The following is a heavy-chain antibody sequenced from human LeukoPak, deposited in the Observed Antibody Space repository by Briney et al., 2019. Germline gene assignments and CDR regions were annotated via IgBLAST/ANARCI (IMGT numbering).Heavy chain of an antibody. Sequence: TGGSLRLSCAASGFTFSSYAMNWVRQAPGKGLEWVSAISGSGGSTYYADSVKGRFTISRDNSKNTLYLQMNSLRGEDTAAYYCAKMAANTGYDSDYWGQGTLVTVSS. CDR3: AKMAANTGYDSDY. CDR1: GFTFSSYA. D-gene: IGHD5-12*01. CDR2: ISGSGGST. J-gene: IGHJ4*02. V-gene: IGHV3-23*01.